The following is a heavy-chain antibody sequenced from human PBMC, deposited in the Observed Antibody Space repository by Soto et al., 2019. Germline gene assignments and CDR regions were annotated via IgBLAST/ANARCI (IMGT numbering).Heavy chain of an antibody. V-gene: IGHV3-23*01. J-gene: IGHJ4*02. Sequence: GGSLRLSCAASGFTFSSYAMSWVRQAPGKGLEWVSAISGSGGSTYYADSVKGRFTISRDNSKNTLYLQMNSLRAEDTAVYYCAKDLVGATLSPLDYWGQGTLVTVSS. CDR2: ISGSGGST. CDR3: AKDLVGATLSPLDY. D-gene: IGHD1-26*01. CDR1: GFTFSSYA.